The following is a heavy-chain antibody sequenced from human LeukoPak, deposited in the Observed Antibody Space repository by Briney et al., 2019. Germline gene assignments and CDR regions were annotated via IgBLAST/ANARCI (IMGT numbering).Heavy chain of an antibody. CDR2: ISAYNGNT. J-gene: IGHJ4*02. V-gene: IGHV1-18*01. CDR1: GYTFTSYG. Sequence: DSVQVSCKASGYTFTSYGISWVRQAPGQGLEWMGWISAYNGNTNYAQKLQGRVTMTTDTSTSTAYMELRSLRSDDTAVYYCARDHYDFWSGYYYYFDYWGQGTLVTVSS. D-gene: IGHD3-3*01. CDR3: ARDHYDFWSGYYYYFDY.